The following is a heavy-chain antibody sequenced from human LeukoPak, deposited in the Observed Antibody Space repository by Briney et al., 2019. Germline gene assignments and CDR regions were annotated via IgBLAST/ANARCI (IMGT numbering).Heavy chain of an antibody. D-gene: IGHD3-22*01. CDR1: GITLSNYG. J-gene: IGHJ4*02. CDR3: AKRGVVIRVILVGFHKEAYYFDS. CDR2: ISDRGSRT. Sequence: PGGSLRLSCALSGITLSNYGMSWVRQAPGKGLEWVAGISDRGSRTNYADSVKGRFTISTDHPKNTLYLQMNSLRAEDTAVYFCAKRGVVIRVILVGFHKEAYYFDSWGQGALVTVSS. V-gene: IGHV3-23*01.